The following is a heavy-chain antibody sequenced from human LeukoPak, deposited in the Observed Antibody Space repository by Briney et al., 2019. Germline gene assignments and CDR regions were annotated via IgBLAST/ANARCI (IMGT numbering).Heavy chain of an antibody. D-gene: IGHD1-26*01. CDR1: GGTFSSYA. Sequence: GASVKVSCKASGGTFSSYAISWVRQAPGQGLEWMGRIIPILGIANYAQKFQGRVTITADKSTSTAYMELSSMRSEDTAVYYCARDHLNIVGATAYYYYGMDVWGQGNTVTVSS. CDR2: IIPILGIA. J-gene: IGHJ6*02. CDR3: ARDHLNIVGATAYYYYGMDV. V-gene: IGHV1-69*04.